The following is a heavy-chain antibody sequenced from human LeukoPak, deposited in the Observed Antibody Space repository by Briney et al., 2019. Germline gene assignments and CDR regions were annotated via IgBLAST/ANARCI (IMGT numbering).Heavy chain of an antibody. V-gene: IGHV4-59*12. Sequence: SETLSLTCTVSGGSISSYYWSWIRQPPGKGLEWIGYIYYSGSTNYNPSLKSRVTISVDRSKNQFSLKLSSVTAADTAVYYCAIEQLWLQARDYWGQGTLVTVSS. CDR2: IYYSGST. CDR1: GGSISSYY. J-gene: IGHJ4*02. D-gene: IGHD5-18*01. CDR3: AIEQLWLQARDY.